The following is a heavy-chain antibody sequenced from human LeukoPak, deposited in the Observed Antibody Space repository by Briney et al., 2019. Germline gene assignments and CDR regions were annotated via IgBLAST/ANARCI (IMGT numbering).Heavy chain of an antibody. Sequence: GGSLRLSCAASGLTFSSYAMSWVRQAPGKGLEWVSAISGSGGSTYYADFVKGRFTISRDNSKNTLYLQMNSLRAEDTAVYYCAKDSGYSSGWYPDWGQGTLVTVSS. CDR1: GLTFSSYA. V-gene: IGHV3-23*01. CDR3: AKDSGYSSGWYPD. CDR2: ISGSGGST. J-gene: IGHJ4*02. D-gene: IGHD6-19*01.